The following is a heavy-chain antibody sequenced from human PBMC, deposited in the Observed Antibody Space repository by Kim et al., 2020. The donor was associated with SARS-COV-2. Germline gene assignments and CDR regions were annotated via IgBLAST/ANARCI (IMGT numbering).Heavy chain of an antibody. CDR2: IYYSGST. CDR1: GGSISSGGYY. V-gene: IGHV4-31*03. CDR3: ARVCYYYYGMDV. J-gene: IGHJ6*02. Sequence: SETLSLTCTVSGGSISSGGYYWSWIRQHPGKGLEWIGYIYYSGSTYYNPSLKSRVTISVDTSKNQFSLKLSSVTAADTAVYYCARVCYYYYGMDVWGQGTTVTVSS.